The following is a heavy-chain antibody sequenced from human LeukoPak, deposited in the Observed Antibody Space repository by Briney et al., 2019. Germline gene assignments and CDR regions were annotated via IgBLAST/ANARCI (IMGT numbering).Heavy chain of an antibody. D-gene: IGHD1-1*01. CDR1: GGSFSGYY. CDR2: INHSGST. Sequence: SGTLSLTCAVYGGSFSGYYWRWIRQPPGKGLEWIGEINHSGSTNYNPSLKSRVTISVDTTKNQLSLKMSSVTAADTAVYYCTITTGTTLGLMDYWGQGTLVTVSS. V-gene: IGHV4-34*01. CDR3: TITTGTTLGLMDY. J-gene: IGHJ4*02.